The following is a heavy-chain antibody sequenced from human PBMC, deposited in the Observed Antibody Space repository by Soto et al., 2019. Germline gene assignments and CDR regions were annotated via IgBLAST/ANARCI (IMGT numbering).Heavy chain of an antibody. CDR2: IYYSGST. CDR3: SFFQAEDGIRDARSVSAFLLNRSSDL. Sequence: KGLEWIGYIYYSGSTRYNPSLKSQVTISVDTSKNQFSLKLTSVTAADTAVYYCSFFQAEDGIRDARSVSAFLLNRSSDL. J-gene: IGHJ2*01. V-gene: IGHV4-59*08. D-gene: IGHD2-15*01.